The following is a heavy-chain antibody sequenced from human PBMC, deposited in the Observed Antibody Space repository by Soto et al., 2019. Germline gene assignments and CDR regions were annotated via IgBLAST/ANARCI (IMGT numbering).Heavy chain of an antibody. Sequence: DVQLVESGGGLVQPGRSLRLSCAASGFTFDDYAMHWVRQAPGKGLEWVSGISWNSGSIGYADSVKGRFTISRDNAKNSLYLQMNSLRAEDTALYYCAKDKDLWGSRLMYFDYWGQGTLVTVSS. J-gene: IGHJ4*02. CDR1: GFTFDDYA. V-gene: IGHV3-9*01. CDR2: ISWNSGSI. D-gene: IGHD7-27*01. CDR3: AKDKDLWGSRLMYFDY.